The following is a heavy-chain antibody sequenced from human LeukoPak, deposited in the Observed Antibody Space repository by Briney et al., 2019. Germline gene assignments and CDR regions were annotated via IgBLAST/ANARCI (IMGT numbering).Heavy chain of an antibody. CDR3: AKAPYSSGWPFDY. J-gene: IGHJ4*02. Sequence: GGSLRLSCAASGFTFSSYGMHWVRQAPGKGLEWVAVIWYDGSNKYYTDSVKGRFTISRDNSKNTLYLQMNSLRAEDTAVYYCAKAPYSSGWPFDYWGQGTLVTVSS. V-gene: IGHV3-33*06. CDR1: GFTFSSYG. CDR2: IWYDGSNK. D-gene: IGHD6-19*01.